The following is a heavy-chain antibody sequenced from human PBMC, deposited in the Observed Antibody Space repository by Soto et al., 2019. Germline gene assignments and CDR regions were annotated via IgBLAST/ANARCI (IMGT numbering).Heavy chain of an antibody. Sequence: SETLSLTCTVSGGSISSYYWSWIRQPPGKGLEWIGYIYYSGSTNYNPSLKSRVTISVDTSKNQFSLKLSSVTAAGTAVYYCARATTYYDFWSGYYTVGYFDYWGQGTLVTVSS. CDR1: GGSISSYY. D-gene: IGHD3-3*01. J-gene: IGHJ4*02. V-gene: IGHV4-59*01. CDR3: ARATTYYDFWSGYYTVGYFDY. CDR2: IYYSGST.